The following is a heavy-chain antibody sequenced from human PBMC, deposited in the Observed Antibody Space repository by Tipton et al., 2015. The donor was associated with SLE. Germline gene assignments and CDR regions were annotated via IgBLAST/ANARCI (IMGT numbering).Heavy chain of an antibody. CDR1: GFPFSNYA. J-gene: IGHJ6*03. Sequence: SLRLSCAASGFPFSNYAMTWVRQAPGKGLEWVSVIFSGVGTYYADSVKGRFTISRDNSRNTLYLQMNSLRDEDTAVYYCARGPRVGDYYYYYYMDVWGKGTTVTVSS. CDR2: IFSGVGT. D-gene: IGHD1-26*01. V-gene: IGHV3-23*03. CDR3: ARGPRVGDYYYYYYMDV.